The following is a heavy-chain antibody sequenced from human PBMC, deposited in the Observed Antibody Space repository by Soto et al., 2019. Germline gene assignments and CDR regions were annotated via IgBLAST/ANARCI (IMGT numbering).Heavy chain of an antibody. V-gene: IGHV4-39*01. CDR3: ASPVRSSSGDNYYYYGMDV. D-gene: IGHD6-6*01. Sequence: PSETLSLTCTVSGGSISSSSYYWGWIRQPPGKGLEWIGSIYYSWSTYYNPSLKSRVTISVDTSKNQFSLRLSSVTAADTAVYYCASPVRSSSGDNYYYYGMDVWGQGTTVTVSS. CDR2: IYYSWST. J-gene: IGHJ6*02. CDR1: GGSISSSSYY.